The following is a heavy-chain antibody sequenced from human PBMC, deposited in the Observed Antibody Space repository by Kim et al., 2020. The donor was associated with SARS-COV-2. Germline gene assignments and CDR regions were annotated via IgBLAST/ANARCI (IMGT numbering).Heavy chain of an antibody. CDR1: GGSISSYY. Sequence: SETLSLTCTVSGGSISSYYWSWIRQPPGKGLEWIGYIYYSGSTNYNPSLKSRVTISVDTSKNQFSLKLSSVTAADTAVYYCARVDSSGWYDAFDIWGQGTIGTVSS. D-gene: IGHD6-19*01. V-gene: IGHV4-59*01. CDR2: IYYSGST. J-gene: IGHJ3*02. CDR3: ARVDSSGWYDAFDI.